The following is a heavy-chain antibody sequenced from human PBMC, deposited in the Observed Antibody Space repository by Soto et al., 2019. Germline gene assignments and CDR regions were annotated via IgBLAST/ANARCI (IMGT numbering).Heavy chain of an antibody. Sequence: QVQLVQSGAEVRKPGASVKVSCKASGYTFTSYDINWVRQAPGQGLEWMGWMNPNTGSTGSAQKFQGRVTLTRNTSLSTAYMELSSLRSEDTAVYYCARLCRVSDVWSADIWFDPWGQGSLVIVSS. CDR2: MNPNTGST. CDR1: GYTFTSYD. CDR3: ARLCRVSDVWSADIWFDP. D-gene: IGHD3-3*01. V-gene: IGHV1-8*01. J-gene: IGHJ5*02.